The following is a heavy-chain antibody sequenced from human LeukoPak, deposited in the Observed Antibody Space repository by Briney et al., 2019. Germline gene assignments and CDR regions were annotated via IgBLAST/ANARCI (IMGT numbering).Heavy chain of an antibody. CDR2: INPSGGST. V-gene: IGHV1-46*01. J-gene: IGHJ5*02. D-gene: IGHD2-2*01. CDR1: GYTFTSYY. CDR3: ARDRRGYCSSTSCSNWFDP. Sequence: ASVKVSCKASGYTFTSYYMHWVRQAPGQGLEWMGIINPSGGSTSYAQKFQGRVTMTRDTSTSTVYMELSSLRSEDTAVYYCARDRRGYCSSTSCSNWFDPWGQGTLVPVSS.